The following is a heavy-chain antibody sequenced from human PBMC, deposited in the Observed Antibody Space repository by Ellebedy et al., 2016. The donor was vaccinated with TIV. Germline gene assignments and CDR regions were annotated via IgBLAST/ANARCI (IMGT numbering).Heavy chain of an antibody. V-gene: IGHV3-48*04. CDR3: AKDSSSWYGGIDY. CDR2: ISSSSSTI. CDR1: GFTFSSYS. Sequence: GESLKISCAASGFTFSSYSMNWVRQAPGKGLEWVSYISSSSSTIYYADSVKGRFTISRDNAKNSLYLQMNSLRAEDTALYYCAKDSSSWYGGIDYWGQGTLVTVSS. D-gene: IGHD6-13*01. J-gene: IGHJ4*02.